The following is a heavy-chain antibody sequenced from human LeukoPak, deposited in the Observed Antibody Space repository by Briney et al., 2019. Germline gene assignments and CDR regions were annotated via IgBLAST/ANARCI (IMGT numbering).Heavy chain of an antibody. V-gene: IGHV4-59*08. CDR3: ARHALWFGESYFDY. CDR2: IYYSGST. CDR1: GGSISSYY. D-gene: IGHD3-10*01. Sequence: SETLSLTCTVSGGSISSYYWSWLRQPPGKGLEWIGYIYYSGSTNYNPPLKSRVTISVDTSKNQFSLKLSSVTAADTAVYYCARHALWFGESYFDYWGQGTLVTVSS. J-gene: IGHJ4*02.